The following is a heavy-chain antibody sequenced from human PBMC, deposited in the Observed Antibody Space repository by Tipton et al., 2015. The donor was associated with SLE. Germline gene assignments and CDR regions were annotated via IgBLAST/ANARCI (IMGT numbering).Heavy chain of an antibody. CDR1: GDSVGNGPDY. CDR3: ARDSGQEVEEYFQH. J-gene: IGHJ1*01. V-gene: IGHV4-61*01. D-gene: IGHD3-10*01. Sequence: PGLVKPSETLSLTCTVSGDSVGNGPDYWSWIRQPPGKGLEWIASIYHRGDTISAPSLKSRVTMSIDMSKDQFSLNLTSVTAADTAIYYCARDSGQEVEEYFQHGGQGTLVSVSS. CDR2: IYHRGDT.